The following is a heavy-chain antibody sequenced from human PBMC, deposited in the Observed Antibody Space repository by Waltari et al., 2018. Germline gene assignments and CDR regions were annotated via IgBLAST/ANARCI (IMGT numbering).Heavy chain of an antibody. CDR2: ISYDGSNK. J-gene: IGHJ5*02. Sequence: VQLVESGGGLVKPGGSLRLSCAASGFTFSSYSMNWVRQAPGKGLECVAVISYDGSNKYYADSVKGRFTIARDNSKNTLYLQMNSRRAEDTAVYYCARERDDYGDGGWFDPWGQGTLVTVSS. V-gene: IGHV3-30*03. CDR1: GFTFSSYS. CDR3: ARERDDYGDGGWFDP. D-gene: IGHD4-17*01.